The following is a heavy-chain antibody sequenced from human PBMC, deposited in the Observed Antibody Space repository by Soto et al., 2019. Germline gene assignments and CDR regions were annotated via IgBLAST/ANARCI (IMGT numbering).Heavy chain of an antibody. J-gene: IGHJ4*02. Sequence: QVQLQESGPGLVKPSETLSLTCTVSGGSISSYYWSWIRQPPGKGLEWIGFIYYSGSTNYNPSLKSRVTISVDTSKNHFSLKLSSVTAADTAVYYCARRRSGPTFFDYWGQGTLVTVSS. CDR2: IYYSGST. CDR3: ARRRSGPTFFDY. V-gene: IGHV4-59*08. D-gene: IGHD3-10*01. CDR1: GGSISSYY.